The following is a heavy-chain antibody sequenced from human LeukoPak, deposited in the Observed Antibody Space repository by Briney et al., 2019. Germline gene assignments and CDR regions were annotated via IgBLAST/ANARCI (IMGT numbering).Heavy chain of an antibody. D-gene: IGHD5-24*01. CDR1: GGSISSYY. Sequence: SETLSLTCTVSGGSISSYYWSWIRQPPGKGLEWIGYIYYSGSTYYNPSLKSRVTISVDRSKNQFSLKLSSVTAADTAVYYCARGDLPFDYWGQGTLVTVSS. J-gene: IGHJ4*02. CDR2: IYYSGST. CDR3: ARGDLPFDY. V-gene: IGHV4-59*12.